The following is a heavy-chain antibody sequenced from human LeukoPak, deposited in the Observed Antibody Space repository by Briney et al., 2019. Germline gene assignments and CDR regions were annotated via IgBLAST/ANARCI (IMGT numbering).Heavy chain of an antibody. CDR2: ISGSGGST. CDR3: AALIAVAAFDY. CDR1: GFGFRVYD. V-gene: IGHV3-23*01. J-gene: IGHJ4*02. D-gene: IGHD6-19*01. Sequence: PGGSLRLSCAASGFGFRVYDMSWVRQAPGKGLEWVSAISGSGGSTYYADSVKGRFTISRDNSKNTLYLQMNSLRAEDTAVYYCAALIAVAAFDYWGQGTLVTVSS.